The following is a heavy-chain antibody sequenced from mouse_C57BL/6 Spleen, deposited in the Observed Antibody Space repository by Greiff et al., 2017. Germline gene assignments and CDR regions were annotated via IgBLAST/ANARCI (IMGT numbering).Heavy chain of an antibody. D-gene: IGHD2-4*01. Sequence: EVQLQESGAGLVKPGGSLKLSCAASGFTFSSYAMSWVRQTPEKRLEWVAYISSGSDYIYYADTVKGRFTLSRDNARNTLYLHMSSLKSEDTAMYYCTRENDYDGGGYYAMDYWGQGTSVTVSS. CDR2: ISSGSDYI. V-gene: IGHV5-9-1*02. J-gene: IGHJ4*01. CDR1: GFTFSSYA. CDR3: TRENDYDGGGYYAMDY.